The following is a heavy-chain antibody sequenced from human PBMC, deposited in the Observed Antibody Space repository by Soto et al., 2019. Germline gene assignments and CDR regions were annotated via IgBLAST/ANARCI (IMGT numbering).Heavy chain of an antibody. CDR1: GYTFTIYG. Sequence: AAVKVPCKASGYTFTIYGISGVLQAPGQWLDWMGWISAYNGNTNYAQKLQGRVTMTTDTSTSTAYMELRSLRSDDTAVYYCASQIAVAGYDYWGQGTLVTVSS. D-gene: IGHD6-19*01. V-gene: IGHV1-18*01. J-gene: IGHJ4*02. CDR3: ASQIAVAGYDY. CDR2: ISAYNGNT.